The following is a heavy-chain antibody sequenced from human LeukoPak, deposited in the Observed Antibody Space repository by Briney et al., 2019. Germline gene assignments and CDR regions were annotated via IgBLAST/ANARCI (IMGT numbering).Heavy chain of an antibody. CDR2: IYYSSNA. D-gene: IGHD3-10*01. V-gene: IGHV4-30-4*01. Sequence: SQTLSFTCTVSGGPISSVDCYWSWLRQPPGKVLEWIRYIYYSSNAYYYQSHKSRGTISVDTSKNQFSLKLSSVTAADTAVYDCARVVNYGTTAPYFDYWGQGTLVTVSS. CDR1: GGPISSVDCY. CDR3: ARVVNYGTTAPYFDY. J-gene: IGHJ4*02.